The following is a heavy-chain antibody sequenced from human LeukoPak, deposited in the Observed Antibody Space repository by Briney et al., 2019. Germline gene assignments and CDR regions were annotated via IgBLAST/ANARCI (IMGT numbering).Heavy chain of an antibody. CDR3: AGGPHYHDSSGYSPYYYYYMDV. D-gene: IGHD3-22*01. Sequence: SQTLSLTCTVYSGSISSHYWSWIRQPPGKVLEWIGYIYYSGSTDYNPSLKSRVTISVDTSKNQFSLKLSSATAADTAVYYCAGGPHYHDSSGYSPYYYYYMDVWGKGTTVTVSS. V-gene: IGHV4-59*11. CDR2: IYYSGST. J-gene: IGHJ6*03. CDR1: SGSISSHY.